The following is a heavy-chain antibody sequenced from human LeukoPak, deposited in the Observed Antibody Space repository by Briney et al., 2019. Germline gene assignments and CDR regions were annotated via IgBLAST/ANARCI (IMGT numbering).Heavy chain of an antibody. J-gene: IGHJ4*02. CDR2: IYYSGST. Sequence: ASETLSLTCTVSGGSISSYYWSWIRQPPGKGLEWIGYIYYSGSTNYNPSLKSRITIPVDTSKNQFSLKLSSVTAADTAVYYCARHDYSSSAYYFDYWGQGSLVTVSS. V-gene: IGHV4-59*08. CDR1: GGSISSYY. D-gene: IGHD6-6*01. CDR3: ARHDYSSSAYYFDY.